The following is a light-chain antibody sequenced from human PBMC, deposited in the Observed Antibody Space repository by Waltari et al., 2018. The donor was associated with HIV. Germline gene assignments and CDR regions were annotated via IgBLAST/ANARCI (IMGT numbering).Light chain of an antibody. J-gene: IGLJ2*01. V-gene: IGLV1-40*01. CDR1: RSNIGAGYD. CDR3: QSYDSDLSGSLV. CDR2: GNT. Sequence: QSVLTQPPSVSGAPGQRVTISCTGSRSNIGAGYDVHWYQQLPGTAPKLLIYGNTNRPSWVPDRFSGSKSGTSASLAITGLQAEDEADYYCQSYDSDLSGSLVFGGGTKLTVL.